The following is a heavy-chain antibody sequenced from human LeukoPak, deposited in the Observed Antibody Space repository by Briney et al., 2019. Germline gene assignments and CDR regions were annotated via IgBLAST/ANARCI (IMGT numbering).Heavy chain of an antibody. D-gene: IGHD2-15*01. CDR1: GFTFSSYA. CDR2: ISGSGGST. Sequence: PGGSLRLSCAASGFTFSSYAMSWVRQAPGKGLEWVSAISGSGGSTYYADSVKGRFTISRDNSKNTLYLQMNSLRAEDTVVYYCAKRDLGYCSGGSCYGFDYWGQGTLVTVSS. V-gene: IGHV3-23*01. J-gene: IGHJ4*02. CDR3: AKRDLGYCSGGSCYGFDY.